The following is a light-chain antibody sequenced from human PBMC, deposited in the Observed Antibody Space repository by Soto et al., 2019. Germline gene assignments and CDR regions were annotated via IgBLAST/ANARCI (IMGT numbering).Light chain of an antibody. V-gene: IGKV3-20*01. J-gene: IGKJ1*01. Sequence: EIVLTQSPGTLSLSPGERATLSCRASQSVSSAYLAWYQHKPGQPPTLLIYAASSRVTGIPDRFSGSGSGTDFTLTISRREPDDFAVYYCQQYGSSSTWTFGQGTKVEIK. CDR3: QQYGSSSTWT. CDR1: QSVSSAY. CDR2: AAS.